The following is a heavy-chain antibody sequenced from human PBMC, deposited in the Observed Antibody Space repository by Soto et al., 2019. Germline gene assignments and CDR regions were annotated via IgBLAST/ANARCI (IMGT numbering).Heavy chain of an antibody. D-gene: IGHD5-18*01. Sequence: QVQLVESGGGVVQPGRSLRLSCADSGFTFSSYGMHWVRQAPGKGLEWVAVISYDGSKEFYADSVKGRFTISRDNSKNTLYVQIDSLRVDDTAGYYCAKELRLWTKDYYYYGMDVWGHGTTVTVSS. CDR1: GFTFSSYG. J-gene: IGHJ6*02. CDR2: ISYDGSKE. CDR3: AKELRLWTKDYYYYGMDV. V-gene: IGHV3-30*18.